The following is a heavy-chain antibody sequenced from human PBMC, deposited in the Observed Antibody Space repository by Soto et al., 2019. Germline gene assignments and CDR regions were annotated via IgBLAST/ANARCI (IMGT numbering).Heavy chain of an antibody. V-gene: IGHV4-34*01. J-gene: IGHJ4*02. CDR2: IDQSRGT. CDR1: GGTLTGYY. CDR3: AGGTLTATTATDY. D-gene: IGHD1-1*01. Sequence: QVQLQQWGAGLLKTSETLSLTCAVYGGTLTGYYWRWIRQPPGRGLEWIGEIDQSRGTNYNPSLKSRVSISLDTSNNHFSLKLRSVAAADSAVYYCAGGTLTATTATDYWGQGSLVTVSS.